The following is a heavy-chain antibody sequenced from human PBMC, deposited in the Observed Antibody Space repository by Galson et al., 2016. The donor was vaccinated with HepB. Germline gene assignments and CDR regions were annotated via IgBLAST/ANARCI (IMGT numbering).Heavy chain of an antibody. V-gene: IGHV2-70*04. J-gene: IGHJ4*02. Sequence: ALVKPTQTLTLTCTLSGMSVSTRALRVSWIRQPPGKALEWLARIDWNDDKLYRTSLQTRLTIFTDTSKNQVVLRMSNMDPVDTATYYCARHGRGDYVSFDDWGQGTLVTVSS. CDR2: IDWNDDK. CDR3: ARHGRGDYVSFDD. CDR1: GMSVSTRALR. D-gene: IGHD4-17*01.